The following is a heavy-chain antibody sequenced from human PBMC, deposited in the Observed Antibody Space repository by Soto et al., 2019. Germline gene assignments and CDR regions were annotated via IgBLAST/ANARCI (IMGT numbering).Heavy chain of an antibody. Sequence: LSLTWAVYGGSFSGYYWSWIRQPPGKGLEWIGEINHSGSTNYNPSLKSRVTISVDTSKNQFSLKLSSVTAADTAVYYCARASIAVAGSFDYWGQGTLVTVSS. CDR3: ARASIAVAGSFDY. CDR1: GGSFSGYY. J-gene: IGHJ4*02. V-gene: IGHV4-34*01. D-gene: IGHD6-19*01. CDR2: INHSGST.